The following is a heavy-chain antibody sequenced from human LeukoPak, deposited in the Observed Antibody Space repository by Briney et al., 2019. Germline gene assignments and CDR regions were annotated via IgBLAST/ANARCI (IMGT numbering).Heavy chain of an antibody. D-gene: IGHD6-13*01. J-gene: IGHJ5*02. V-gene: IGHV4-34*01. Sequence: SETLSLTCAVYGGSFSGYYWSWIRQPPGKGLGWIGGINHSGSTNYNPSLKSRVTISVDTSKNQFSLKLSSVTAADTAVYYCARLPRTRYSSSWGFDPWGQGTLVTVSS. CDR3: ARLPRTRYSSSWGFDP. CDR1: GGSFSGYY. CDR2: INHSGST.